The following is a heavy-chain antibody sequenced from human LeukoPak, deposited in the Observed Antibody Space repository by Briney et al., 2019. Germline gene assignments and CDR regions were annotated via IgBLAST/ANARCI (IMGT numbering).Heavy chain of an antibody. CDR3: AKDVRHCSSRSCPLDY. CDR1: GFTFISYG. V-gene: IGHV3-30*18. Sequence: PGGSLRLSCAVSGFTFISYGMHWVRQAPDKGLEWVTFISYDGRDKNYADSVKGRFTISRDNSKNTLYLEMNSLRPEDTAVYYCAKDVRHCSSRSCPLDYWGQGTLVTVSS. CDR2: ISYDGRDK. J-gene: IGHJ4*02. D-gene: IGHD2-2*01.